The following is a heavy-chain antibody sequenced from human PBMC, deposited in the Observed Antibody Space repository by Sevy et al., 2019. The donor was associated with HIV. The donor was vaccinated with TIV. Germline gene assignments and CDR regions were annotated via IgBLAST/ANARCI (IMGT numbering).Heavy chain of an antibody. CDR2: ISGRDTGT. Sequence: GGSLRLSCAVSGFTFSNYAMSWVRQAPGKRLEWVSGISGRDTGTFYADSVKGRFTISRDNSKNTLYLQMNSLRAEDTAVYYCAKDILVVLGEALDISGRRTLVTVSS. D-gene: IGHD3-22*01. V-gene: IGHV3-23*01. J-gene: IGHJ3*02. CDR3: AKDILVVLGEALDI. CDR1: GFTFSNYA.